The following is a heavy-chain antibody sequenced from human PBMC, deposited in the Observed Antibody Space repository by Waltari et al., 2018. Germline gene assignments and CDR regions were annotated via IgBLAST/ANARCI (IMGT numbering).Heavy chain of an antibody. CDR3: ARARVESGIAAACTRRPPPRHYYYYYGMDV. CDR1: GGSFSGYY. D-gene: IGHD6-13*01. V-gene: IGHV4-34*01. CDR2: INHSGST. Sequence: QVQLQQWGAGLLKPSETLSLTCAVYGGSFSGYYWSWIRQPPGKGLEWIGEINHSGSTNDHPSLKIRVTISVYTSKNQFSLKLGSVTAAVTSVYYCARARVESGIAAACTRRPPPRHYYYYYGMDVWGQGTTVTVSS. J-gene: IGHJ6*02.